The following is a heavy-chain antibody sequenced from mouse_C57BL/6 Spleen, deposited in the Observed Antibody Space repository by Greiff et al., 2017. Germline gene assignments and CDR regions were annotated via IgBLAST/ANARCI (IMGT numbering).Heavy chain of an antibody. J-gene: IGHJ4*01. D-gene: IGHD2-3*01. CDR3: TRDGAGGAMDY. CDR2: ISSGGDYI. V-gene: IGHV5-9-1*02. CDR1: GFTFSSYA. Sequence: EVKLMESGEGLVKPGGSLKLSCAASGFTFSSYAMSWVRQTPEKRLEWVAYISSGGDYIYYADTVKGRFTISRDNARNTLYLQMSSLKSEDTAMYYCTRDGAGGAMDYWGQGTSVTVSS.